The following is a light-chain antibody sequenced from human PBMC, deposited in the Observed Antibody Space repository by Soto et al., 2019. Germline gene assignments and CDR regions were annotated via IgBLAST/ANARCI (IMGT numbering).Light chain of an antibody. J-gene: IGKJ4*01. V-gene: IGKV1-9*01. Sequence: DIQLTQSPSFLSASVRDRVTITCRASQVLSSYLAWYQQKPGKAPKLLIYGVSTLQSGVPSRFRGSGSGTEFTLTISSLQPEDFATYYCQQLNTYQLTFGGGTKVEIK. CDR3: QQLNTYQLT. CDR1: QVLSSY. CDR2: GVS.